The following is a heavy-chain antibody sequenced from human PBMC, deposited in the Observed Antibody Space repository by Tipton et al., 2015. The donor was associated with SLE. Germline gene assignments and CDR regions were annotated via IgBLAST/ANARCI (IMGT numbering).Heavy chain of an antibody. J-gene: IGHJ4*02. D-gene: IGHD2-2*01. Sequence: SLRLSCAASGFTVSSNYMSWVRQAPGKGLEWVSVIYSGGSTYYADSVKGRFTIPRDNSKNTLYLQMNSLRAEDTAVYYCATPAGDLGYFDYWGQGTLVTVSS. CDR2: IYSGGST. CDR1: GFTVSSNY. V-gene: IGHV3-53*01. CDR3: ATPAGDLGYFDY.